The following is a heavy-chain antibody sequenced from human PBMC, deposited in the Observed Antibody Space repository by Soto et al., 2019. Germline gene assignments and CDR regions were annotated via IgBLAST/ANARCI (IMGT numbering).Heavy chain of an antibody. V-gene: IGHV3-23*01. CDR1: GSSYSTYA. D-gene: IGHD1-7*01. CDR2: IRAGGGTT. Sequence: ASWTLSRAASGSSYSTYAMSRVRPVEAKPPERVPSIRAGGGTTYSSDSVKGPFTISRYTSKNTMHLKLNSLRAEDTAVYYCAEPGLTGTTRRTPPWFDPWRQGT. J-gene: IGHJ5*02. CDR3: AEPGLTGTTRRTPPWFDP.